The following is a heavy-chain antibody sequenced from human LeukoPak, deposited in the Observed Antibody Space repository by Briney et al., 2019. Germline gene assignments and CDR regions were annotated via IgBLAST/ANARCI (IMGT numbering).Heavy chain of an antibody. Sequence: PSETLSLTCAVSGGSISSSNWWSWVRQPPGKGLEWIGKVYHSGSSNYNPSLKSRVTISVDKSKNQFSLKLSSVTAADTAVYYCAREHSTGGSTFDIWGQGTMVTVSS. CDR3: AREHSTGGSTFDI. D-gene: IGHD3-16*01. CDR1: GGSISSSNW. J-gene: IGHJ3*02. CDR2: VYHSGSS. V-gene: IGHV4-4*02.